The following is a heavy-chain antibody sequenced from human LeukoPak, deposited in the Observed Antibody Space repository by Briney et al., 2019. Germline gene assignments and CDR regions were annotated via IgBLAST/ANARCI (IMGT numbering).Heavy chain of an antibody. CDR1: GGSISGYY. V-gene: IGHV4-34*01. CDR2: INHSVST. CDR3: ARVPPTYGSGSYFDY. D-gene: IGHD3-10*01. J-gene: IGHJ4*02. Sequence: SETLSLTCAVYGGSISGYYWSWIRQPPGKGLEWVGEINHSVSTNYNTSLKARATISGDTSKNQFSLNRSSVTAAAPACVYCARVPPTYGSGSYFDYWGQGTLVTVSS.